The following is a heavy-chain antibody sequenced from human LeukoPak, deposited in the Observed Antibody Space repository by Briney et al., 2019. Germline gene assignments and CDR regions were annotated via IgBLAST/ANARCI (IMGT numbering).Heavy chain of an antibody. CDR2: IYHRGRT. J-gene: IGHJ3*02. Sequence: SETLSLTCTVSGGSINISYWSWIRQPPGKGLEWIGYIYHRGRTNYNPSIKSRVTVSVETSKNQFSLKVTSVTAAGKAVYYCWRSGIFSGYDAFDIWGQGTMVTVSS. CDR3: WRSGIFSGYDAFDI. V-gene: IGHV4-59*08. CDR1: GGSINISY. D-gene: IGHD2-21*01.